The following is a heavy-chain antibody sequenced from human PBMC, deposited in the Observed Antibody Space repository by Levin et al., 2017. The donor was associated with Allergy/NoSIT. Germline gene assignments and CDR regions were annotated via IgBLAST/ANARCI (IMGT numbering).Heavy chain of an antibody. D-gene: IGHD1-26*01. J-gene: IGHJ4*02. CDR3: ATSWEPLGTLGY. CDR1: GHSFNNHW. Sequence: KVSCKGSGHSFNNHWFAWVRQMPGKGLEWMGIIYPGDSDTRYSPSFQGQVSMSVDKSISTAYLHWNSLKASDTAMYYCATSWEPLGTLGYWGQGTLVTVSS. V-gene: IGHV5-51*01. CDR2: IYPGDSDT.